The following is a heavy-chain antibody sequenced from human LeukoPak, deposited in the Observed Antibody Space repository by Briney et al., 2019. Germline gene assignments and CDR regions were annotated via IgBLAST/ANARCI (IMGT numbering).Heavy chain of an antibody. CDR1: GFTFSSYA. J-gene: IGHJ4*02. Sequence: GGSLRLSCAASGFTFSSYAMSWVRQAPGKGLEWVSAISGSGGSTYYADSVKGRFTISRDNSKNTLYLQMNSLRAEDTAVYYCARNPHIAVAGTNWGQGTLVTVSS. D-gene: IGHD6-19*01. CDR3: ARNPHIAVAGTN. V-gene: IGHV3-23*01. CDR2: ISGSGGST.